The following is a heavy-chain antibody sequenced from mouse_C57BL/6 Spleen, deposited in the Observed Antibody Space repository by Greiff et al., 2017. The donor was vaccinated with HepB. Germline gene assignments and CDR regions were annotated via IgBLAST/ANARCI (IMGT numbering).Heavy chain of an antibody. CDR2: INYDGSST. D-gene: IGHD3-1*01. J-gene: IGHJ3*01. CDR1: GFTFSDYY. CDR3: ARDDGGYGGSWFAY. V-gene: IGHV5-16*01. Sequence: EVQLVESEGGLVQPGSSMKLSCTASGFTFSDYYMAWVRQVPEKGLEWVANINYDGSSTYYLDSLKSRFIISRDNAKNILYLQMSSLKSEDTATYYCARDDGGYGGSWFAYWGQGTLVTVSA.